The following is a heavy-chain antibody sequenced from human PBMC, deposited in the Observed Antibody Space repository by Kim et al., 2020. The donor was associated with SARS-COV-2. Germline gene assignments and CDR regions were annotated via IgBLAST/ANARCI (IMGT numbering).Heavy chain of an antibody. V-gene: IGHV5-51*01. J-gene: IGHJ3*02. Sequence: GESLKISCKGSGYSFTSYWIGWVRQMPGKGLEWMGIIYPGDSDTRYSPSFQGQVTISADKSISTAYLQWSSLKASDTAMYYCARQAAWNDVLSAFDIWGQGTMVTVSS. CDR1: GYSFTSYW. CDR3: ARQAAWNDVLSAFDI. D-gene: IGHD1-1*01. CDR2: IYPGDSDT.